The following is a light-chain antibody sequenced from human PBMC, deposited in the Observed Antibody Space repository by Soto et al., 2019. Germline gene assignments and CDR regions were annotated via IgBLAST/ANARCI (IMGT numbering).Light chain of an antibody. CDR2: GAS. CDR1: QSVNSNF. Sequence: EIVLTQSPGTLSLPPGERATLSCRASQSVNSNFLAWYQQKPGQAPRLLISGASNRATGIPDRFSGSGSGIDFTLTISRLEPEDFAVYYCQQYGNSPRTFGQGTKVDIK. J-gene: IGKJ1*01. V-gene: IGKV3-20*01. CDR3: QQYGNSPRT.